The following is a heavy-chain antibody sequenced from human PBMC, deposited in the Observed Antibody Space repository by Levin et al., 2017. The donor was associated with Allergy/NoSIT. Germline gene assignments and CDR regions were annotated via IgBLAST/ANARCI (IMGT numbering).Heavy chain of an antibody. D-gene: IGHD2/OR15-2a*01. CDR2: ISSSSSTI. J-gene: IGHJ5*02. CDR3: AREGRRYYFNWFDP. V-gene: IGHV3-48*01. Sequence: RAGGSLRLYCAASGFTFSSYSMNWVRQAPGKGLEWVSYISSSSSTIYYADSVKGRFTISRDNAKNSLYLQMNSLRAEDTAVYYCAREGRRYYFNWFDPWGQGTLVTVSS. CDR1: GFTFSSYS.